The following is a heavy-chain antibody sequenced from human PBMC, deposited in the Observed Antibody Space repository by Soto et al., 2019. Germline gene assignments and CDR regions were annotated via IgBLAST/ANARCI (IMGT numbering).Heavy chain of an antibody. CDR2: IYYSGST. CDR1: GGSISSYY. J-gene: IGHJ5*02. V-gene: IGHV4-59*08. CDR3: ARHKRSLMVYTTGWFDP. D-gene: IGHD2-8*01. Sequence: QVQLQESGPGLVKPSETLSLTCTVSGGSISSYYWSWIRQPPGKGLEWIGYIYYSGSTNYNPSLKSRVTISVDTSKNQFSLKLSSVTAADTAVYYCARHKRSLMVYTTGWFDPWGQGTLVTVSS.